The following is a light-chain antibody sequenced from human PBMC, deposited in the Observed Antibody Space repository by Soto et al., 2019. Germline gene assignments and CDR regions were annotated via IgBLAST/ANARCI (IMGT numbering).Light chain of an antibody. Sequence: EIVLTQSPGTLSLSPGEGATLSCRASQSVSSSYLAWYQQKPGQAPRLLIYGASSRATGIPDRFSGSGSGTDFTLTISRLEPEDFAVYYCQPYGSSSYTFGQGTKLEIK. CDR2: GAS. CDR3: QPYGSSSYT. V-gene: IGKV3-20*01. CDR1: QSVSSSY. J-gene: IGKJ2*01.